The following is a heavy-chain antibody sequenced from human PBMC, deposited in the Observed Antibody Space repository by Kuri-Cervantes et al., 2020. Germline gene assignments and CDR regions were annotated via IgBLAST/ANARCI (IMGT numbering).Heavy chain of an antibody. D-gene: IGHD3-9*01. CDR2: FDPEDGET. J-gene: IGHJ6*02. V-gene: IGHV1-24*01. CDR3: ARMYYDILTGYYSGYYGMDV. Sequence: ASVKVSCKVSGYILTELSMHWVRQAPGKGLEWMGGFDPEDGETIYAQKFQGRVTMTEDTSTDTAYMELSSLRSEDTAVYYCARMYYDILTGYYSGYYGMDVWGQGTTVTVSS. CDR1: GYILTELS.